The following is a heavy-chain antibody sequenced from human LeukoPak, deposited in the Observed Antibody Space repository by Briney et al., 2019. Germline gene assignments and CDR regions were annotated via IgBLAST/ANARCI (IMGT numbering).Heavy chain of an antibody. D-gene: IGHD3-22*01. J-gene: IGHJ5*01. Sequence: GGSLRLSCAASGFRFEEYGMSWVRQAPGKGLEWVSDINWNGDNTGYAESVKGRFTISRDNAKNSLFLRMNNLRAEDTALYYCARDILYDSSGYYLDSWGQGTLVTVSS. V-gene: IGHV3-20*04. CDR3: ARDILYDSSGYYLDS. CDR2: INWNGDNT. CDR1: GFRFEEYG.